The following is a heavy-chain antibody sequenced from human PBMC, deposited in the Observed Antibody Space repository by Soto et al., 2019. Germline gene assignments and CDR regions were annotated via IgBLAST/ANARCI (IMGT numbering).Heavy chain of an antibody. CDR1: GITFRSYA. D-gene: IGHD6-19*01. V-gene: IGHV3-23*01. J-gene: IGHJ4*02. CDR2: ISGSGGST. Sequence: EVQVLESGGGLVQPGGSLRLSCAASGITFRSYAMSWVRQAPGKGLEWVSAISGSGGSTYYADSVKGRFTISRDNSKNTLYLQMNSLRGEDTAVYYCAQAGWLDPPVDYWGQGTLVTVSS. CDR3: AQAGWLDPPVDY.